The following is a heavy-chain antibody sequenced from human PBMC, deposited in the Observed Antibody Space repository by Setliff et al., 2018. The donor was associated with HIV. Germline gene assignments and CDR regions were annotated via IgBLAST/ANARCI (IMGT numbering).Heavy chain of an antibody. D-gene: IGHD6-13*01. CDR2: INNSGNT. CDR3: ARDRQIAAAGRSNYYYGMDV. J-gene: IGHJ6*02. V-gene: IGHV3-53*01. Sequence: GGSLRLSCAASGFTVSSNFMTWVRQAPGKGLEWVSVINNSGNTKYADSVKGRFTISRDNSKNTVFLQMNSLRADDTAVYYCARDRQIAAAGRSNYYYGMDVWGQGTTVTVSS. CDR1: GFTVSSNF.